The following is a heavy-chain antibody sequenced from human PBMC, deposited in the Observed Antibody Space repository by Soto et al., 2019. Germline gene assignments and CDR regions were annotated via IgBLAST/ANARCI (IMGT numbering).Heavy chain of an antibody. J-gene: IGHJ2*01. CDR3: ARGYSYGSYWYFDL. V-gene: IGHV1-18*04. D-gene: IGHD5-18*01. CDR2: ITASNGNT. CDR1: GFTFTGFG. Sequence: QLQLVQSGTEVKNPGASVKVSCKASGFTFTGFGITWVRQAPGQGLEWMGWITASNGNTDYAQNLQGRVTMTTDTYTSTAYMELWRLRSDDTAVYYWARGYSYGSYWYFDLWGRGTLVTVSS.